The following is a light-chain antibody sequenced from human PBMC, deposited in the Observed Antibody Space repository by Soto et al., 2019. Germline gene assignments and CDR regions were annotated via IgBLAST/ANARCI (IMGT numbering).Light chain of an antibody. CDR1: SSNIGSHT. CDR3: AAWDDSLNAAV. CDR2: SDN. V-gene: IGLV1-44*01. J-gene: IGLJ2*01. Sequence: QSVLTQPYSVSGTPGQRVTISCSGSSSNIGSHTLNWYQHLPGTAPNLLIYSDNQRPSGVPDRFSGSTSGTSASLAISGLQSEDEADYSCAAWDDSLNAAVFGGGTKLTVL.